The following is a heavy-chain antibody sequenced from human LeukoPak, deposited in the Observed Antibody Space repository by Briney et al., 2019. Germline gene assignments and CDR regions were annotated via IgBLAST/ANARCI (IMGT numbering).Heavy chain of an antibody. CDR3: ARGDIVVVPAAIRADYYYYYMDV. CDR1: GGTFSSYA. J-gene: IGHJ6*03. D-gene: IGHD2-2*02. Sequence: SVTVSCKASGGTFSSYAISWVRQAPGQGLEWMGGIIPIFGTANYAQKFQGRVTITTDESTSTAYMELSSLRSEDTAVYYCARGDIVVVPAAIRADYYYYYMDVRGKGTTVTVSS. V-gene: IGHV1-69*05. CDR2: IIPIFGTA.